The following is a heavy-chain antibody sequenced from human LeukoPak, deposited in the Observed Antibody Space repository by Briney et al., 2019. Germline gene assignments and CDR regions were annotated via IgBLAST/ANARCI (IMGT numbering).Heavy chain of an antibody. CDR2: IYTSGST. CDR1: GGSFSGYY. Sequence: SETLSLTCAVYGGSFSGYYWTWIRQPAGKGLEWIGRIYTSGSTNYNPSLKSRVTMSVDTSKNQFSLKLSSVTAADTAVYYCARDRVGSSSWYGFDYWGQGTQVTVSS. D-gene: IGHD6-13*01. V-gene: IGHV4-4*07. J-gene: IGHJ4*02. CDR3: ARDRVGSSSWYGFDY.